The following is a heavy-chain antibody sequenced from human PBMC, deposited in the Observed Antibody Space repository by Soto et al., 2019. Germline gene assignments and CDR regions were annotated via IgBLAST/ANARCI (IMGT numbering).Heavy chain of an antibody. CDR2: ISYDGSNK. Sequence: QVQLVESGGGVVQPGRSLRLSCAASGLTFSSYGMHWVRQAPGKGLEWVAVISYDGSNKYYADSVKGRFTISRDNSKNTLYLQMNSLRAEDTAVYYCAKSPTAAGTEYFQHWGQGTLVTVSS. V-gene: IGHV3-30*18. CDR1: GLTFSSYG. CDR3: AKSPTAAGTEYFQH. J-gene: IGHJ1*01. D-gene: IGHD6-13*01.